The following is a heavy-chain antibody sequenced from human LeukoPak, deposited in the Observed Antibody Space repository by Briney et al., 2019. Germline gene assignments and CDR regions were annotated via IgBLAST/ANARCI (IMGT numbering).Heavy chain of an antibody. V-gene: IGHV1-2*02. CDR3: ARGGRGVRGVLLPFDY. D-gene: IGHD3-10*01. CDR2: INPNSGGT. Sequence: GASVKVSCKASGYTLTGYYMHWVRQAPGQGLEWMGWINPNSGGTNYAQKFQGRVTMTRDTSISTAYMELSRLRSDDTAVYYCARGGRGVRGVLLPFDYWGQGTLVTVSS. J-gene: IGHJ4*02. CDR1: GYTLTGYY.